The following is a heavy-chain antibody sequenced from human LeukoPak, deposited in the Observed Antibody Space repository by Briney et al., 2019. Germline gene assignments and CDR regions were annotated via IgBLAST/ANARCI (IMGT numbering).Heavy chain of an antibody. D-gene: IGHD2-15*01. V-gene: IGHV3-23*01. J-gene: IGHJ4*02. Sequence: GGSLSLSCAASGFTFSNYAMSWVRQAPGRGLEWVSTISGSGANTYYADSVKGRFTISRDNSKNTLYLQMNSLRADDTAIYYCAKGRALEVVAAFNYWGQGTVVTASS. CDR3: AKGRALEVVAAFNY. CDR2: ISGSGANT. CDR1: GFTFSNYA.